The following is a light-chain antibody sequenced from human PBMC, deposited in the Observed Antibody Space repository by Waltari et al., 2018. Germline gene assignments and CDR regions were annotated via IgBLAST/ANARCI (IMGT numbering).Light chain of an antibody. V-gene: IGLV2-23*02. CDR1: SSDVGSYNL. CDR2: EVT. Sequence: QSALTQPASVSGSPGQSITISCTGTSSDVGSYNLVSWYQQYPGQAPKLILYEVTKRPSGVSDLFSGAKSGNTASLTISGLQPEDEADYYCCSYAGSSTSVFGTGTKVTVL. J-gene: IGLJ1*01. CDR3: CSYAGSSTSV.